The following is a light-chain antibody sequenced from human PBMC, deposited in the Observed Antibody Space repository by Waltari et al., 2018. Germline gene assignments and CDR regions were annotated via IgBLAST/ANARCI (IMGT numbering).Light chain of an antibody. CDR2: YVT. J-gene: IGLJ2*01. CDR3: SAYISRSISYGI. V-gene: IGLV2-14*03. Sequence: QPALTQPASMSGSPGQSVTISCTGTSSDISDYNFVSWYQQHQGKGPKLIIYYVTNRAPGVANRFSGSKSGNRASLTISGLQAEDEADYYCSAYISRSISYGIFGGGTKLTVL. CDR1: SSDISDYNF.